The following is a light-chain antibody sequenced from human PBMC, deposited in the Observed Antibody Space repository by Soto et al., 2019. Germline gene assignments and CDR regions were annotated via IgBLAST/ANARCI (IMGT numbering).Light chain of an antibody. CDR2: DSS. CDR1: QNISMW. J-gene: IGKJ5*01. CDR3: QQLNTYPQIT. V-gene: IGKV1-5*01. Sequence: DLQMTQSPSTLSASVGDRVTITCRASQNISMWLAWYQQRPGRAPRLLIYDSSSLESGVPSTFSGSGSGTEFSLTISSLQPDDFGTYYCQQLNTYPQITFGQGARLEIK.